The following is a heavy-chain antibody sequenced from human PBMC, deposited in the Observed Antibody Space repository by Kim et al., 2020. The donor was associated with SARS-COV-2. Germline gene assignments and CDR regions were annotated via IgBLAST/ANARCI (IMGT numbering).Heavy chain of an antibody. Sequence: SVKVSCKASGFTFTSSAVQWVRQARGQRLEWIGWIVVGSGNTNYAQKFQERVTITRDMSTSTAYMELSSLRSEDTAVYYCAADGRFDITGIGWYFDLWGRGTLVTVSS. CDR3: AADGRFDITGIGWYFDL. J-gene: IGHJ2*01. CDR1: GFTFTSSA. V-gene: IGHV1-58*01. D-gene: IGHD1-20*01. CDR2: IVVGSGNT.